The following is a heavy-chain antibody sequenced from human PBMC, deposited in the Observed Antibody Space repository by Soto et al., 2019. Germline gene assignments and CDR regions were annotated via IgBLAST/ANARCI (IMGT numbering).Heavy chain of an antibody. CDR3: ASLESRKHCNGEDV. CDR1: RVSIVYYY. D-gene: IGHD2-21*02. CDR2: IYYTGIT. V-gene: IGHV4-59*01. Sequence: SETLSLTCSVSRVSIVYYYWNWIRQPPWKGLEWIGHIYYTGITNYNPSLNSRVRILIDTSKNQISLKLASVAATDTAVYYCASLESRKHCNGEDVWGQRTAVPVSS. J-gene: IGHJ6*02.